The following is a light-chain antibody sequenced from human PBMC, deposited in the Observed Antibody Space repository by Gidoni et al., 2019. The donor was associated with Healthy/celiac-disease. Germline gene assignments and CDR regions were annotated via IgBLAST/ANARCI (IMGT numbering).Light chain of an antibody. J-gene: IGKJ2*01. Sequence: DIQMTQSPSSLSASVGDRVTITCRASQSISSYLNWYQQKPGKAPKLLIYAASSLQRGVPSRFNGSGSGTDFTLTISSLQPEDFAPYYCQQSYSTPYTFGQGTKLEIK. CDR2: AAS. CDR3: QQSYSTPYT. CDR1: QSISSY. V-gene: IGKV1-39*01.